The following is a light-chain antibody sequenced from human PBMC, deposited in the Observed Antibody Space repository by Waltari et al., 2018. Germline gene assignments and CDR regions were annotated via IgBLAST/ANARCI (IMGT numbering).Light chain of an antibody. V-gene: IGKV3-11*01. Sequence: DIVLTQSSATLSLSPGERDTISCRASQSVSSHLAWYQHKPGQAPRLLIYDASNRATGIPTRFSGSGSGTDFTLTISSLEPEDFAVYYCQQRSNWPGTFGQGTKVEMK. CDR2: DAS. CDR1: QSVSSH. J-gene: IGKJ1*01. CDR3: QQRSNWPGT.